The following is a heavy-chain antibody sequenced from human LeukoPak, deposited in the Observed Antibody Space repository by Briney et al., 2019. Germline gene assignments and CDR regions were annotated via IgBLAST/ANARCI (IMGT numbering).Heavy chain of an antibody. V-gene: IGHV5-51*01. J-gene: IGHJ5*02. CDR3: ALLREDDRNPVGWFDP. Sequence: GESLKISCNGSGYSFSNYWVGWVRQKSGKGLEWMGIIYPGDSHTRYSPSFQGQVTISLDESINTAYLQWTSLKASDTAMNYCALLREDDRNPVGWFDPWGQGTLVTVSS. D-gene: IGHD3-9*01. CDR2: IYPGDSHT. CDR1: GYSFSNYW.